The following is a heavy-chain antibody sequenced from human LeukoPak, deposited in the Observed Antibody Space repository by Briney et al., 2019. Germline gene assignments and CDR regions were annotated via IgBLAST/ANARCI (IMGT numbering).Heavy chain of an antibody. CDR3: ARAVSGRFDY. Sequence: PSETLSLTCAVYGGSFSGYYWSWIRQPPGKGLEWTGYIYYSGSTNYNPSLKSRVTISVDTSKNQFSLKLSSVTAADTAIYYCARAVSGRFDYWGQGTLVTVSS. CDR1: GGSFSGYY. CDR2: IYYSGST. D-gene: IGHD6-19*01. V-gene: IGHV4-59*08. J-gene: IGHJ4*02.